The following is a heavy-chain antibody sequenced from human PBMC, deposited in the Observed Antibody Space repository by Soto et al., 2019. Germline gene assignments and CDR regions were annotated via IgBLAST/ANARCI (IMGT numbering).Heavy chain of an antibody. D-gene: IGHD4-4*01. Sequence: PGGSLRLSCAASGFTFSSYAMTWVRQAPGKGLEWVSGISGSDGNTYYADSVKGRFTISRDNSKNTLYLQLNSLRAEDTAVYYCAKAVRSYTNYHLDYWGQGTLVTVSS. J-gene: IGHJ4*02. V-gene: IGHV3-23*01. CDR2: ISGSDGNT. CDR1: GFTFSSYA. CDR3: AKAVRSYTNYHLDY.